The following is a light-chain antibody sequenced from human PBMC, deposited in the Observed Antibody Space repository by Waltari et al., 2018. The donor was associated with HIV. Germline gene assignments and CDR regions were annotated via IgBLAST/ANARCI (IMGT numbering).Light chain of an antibody. Sequence: DIQLTQSPSFLSASVGDRVAITCRASQDIRNFLVWYQQHPGKAPNLLIFAASILQSGVPSRFSGSGSGTEFNLMISSLQPEDFATYYCQQLNEYPRNTFGQGTRLDIK. CDR2: AAS. V-gene: IGKV1-9*01. J-gene: IGKJ5*01. CDR3: QQLNEYPRNT. CDR1: QDIRNF.